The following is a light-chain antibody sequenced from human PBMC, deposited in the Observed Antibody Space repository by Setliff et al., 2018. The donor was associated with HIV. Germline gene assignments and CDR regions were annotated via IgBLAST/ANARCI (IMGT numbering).Light chain of an antibody. CDR2: EVS. J-gene: IGLJ1*01. CDR3: SSYTGSTTPYV. V-gene: IGLV2-14*01. CDR1: SSDIDSYNY. Sequence: QSALTQPASVSGSPGQSITISCTGTSSDIDSYNYVSWYQQHPGKAPKLMIYEVSNRPSGVSNRFSGSKSGNTASLTISGLQAEDEADYYCSSYTGSTTPYVFGTGTKVTVL.